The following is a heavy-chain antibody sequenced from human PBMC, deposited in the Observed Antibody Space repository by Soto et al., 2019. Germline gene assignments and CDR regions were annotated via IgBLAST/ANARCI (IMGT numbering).Heavy chain of an antibody. Sequence: PSETLSLTCAVYGGSFSCYCLSWIRQPTGTGLEWIGEINHSGSTNYNPSLKSRVTISVDTSKNQFSLELSSVTDADTAVYYCARHERITMVRGVKSPFDYWGQGTLVTVSS. CDR1: GGSFSCYC. CDR2: INHSGST. J-gene: IGHJ4*02. CDR3: ARHERITMVRGVKSPFDY. V-gene: IGHV4-34*01. D-gene: IGHD3-10*01.